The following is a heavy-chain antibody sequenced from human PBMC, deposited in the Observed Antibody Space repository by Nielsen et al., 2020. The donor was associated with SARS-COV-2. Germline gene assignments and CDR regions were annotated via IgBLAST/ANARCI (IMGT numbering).Heavy chain of an antibody. CDR2: ISAYNGNT. V-gene: IGHV1-18*01. CDR1: GYTFTSYG. Sequence: ASVKVSCKASGYTFTSYGISWVRQAPGQGLEWMGWISAYNGNTNYAQKLQGRVTMTTDTSTSTAYMELRSLRSDDTAVYYCARTNIAAAAGWFDPWGQGTLVTVSS. D-gene: IGHD6-13*01. J-gene: IGHJ5*02. CDR3: ARTNIAAAAGWFDP.